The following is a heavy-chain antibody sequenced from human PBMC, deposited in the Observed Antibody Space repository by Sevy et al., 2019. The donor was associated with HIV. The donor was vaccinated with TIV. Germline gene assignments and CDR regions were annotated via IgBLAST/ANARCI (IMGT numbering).Heavy chain of an antibody. CDR1: GFTFSSYA. CDR2: ISYDGSNK. V-gene: IGHV3-30-3*01. J-gene: IGHJ6*02. Sequence: GGSLRLSCAASGFTFSSYAMHWVRQAPGKGLEWVAVISYDGSNKYYADSVKGRFTISRDNSKNTLYLQMNSLRAEDTAVYDWSREYYYDSSVLYGMDVWGQGTTVTVSS. D-gene: IGHD3-22*01. CDR3: SREYYYDSSVLYGMDV.